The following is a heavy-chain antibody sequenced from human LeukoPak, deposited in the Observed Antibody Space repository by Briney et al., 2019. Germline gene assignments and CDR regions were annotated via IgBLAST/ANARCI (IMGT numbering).Heavy chain of an antibody. Sequence: SETLSLTCTVSGGSISSGSYYWSLIRQPAGKGQEWIGRIYTSGSTSYNPSLKSRVTISIDTSKNQFSLSLTSVTAADTAVYYCASNYGGASADFWRQGTLVTVSS. D-gene: IGHD4-23*01. V-gene: IGHV4-61*02. CDR2: IYTSGST. J-gene: IGHJ4*02. CDR3: ASNYGGASADF. CDR1: GGSISSGSYY.